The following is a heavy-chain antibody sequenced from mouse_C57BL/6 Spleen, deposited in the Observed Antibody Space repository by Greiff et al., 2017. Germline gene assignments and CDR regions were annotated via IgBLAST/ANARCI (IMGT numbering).Heavy chain of an antibody. J-gene: IGHJ2*01. CDR2: IYPGDGDT. V-gene: IGHV1-82*01. CDR1: GYAFSSSW. D-gene: IGHD4-1*01. Sequence: VQLQQSGPELVKPGASVKISCKASGYAFSSSWMNWVKQRPGKGLEWIGRIYPGDGDTNYNGKFKGKATLTADKSSSTAYMQLSSLTSEDSAVYFCARVGRGYFDYWGQGTTLTVSS. CDR3: ARVGRGYFDY.